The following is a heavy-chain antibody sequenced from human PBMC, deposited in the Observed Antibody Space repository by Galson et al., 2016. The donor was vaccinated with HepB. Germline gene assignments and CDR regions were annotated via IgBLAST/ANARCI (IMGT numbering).Heavy chain of an antibody. Sequence: SLRLSCAASGLTFDTYAMHWVRQAPGKGLEWVSGISWNGGSIGYADSVKGRFTISRDNAKNSLYLQMNSLRAEDTALYYCARSARPNYYYYGVGVWGRGTLVTVSS. D-gene: IGHD6-6*01. CDR2: ISWNGGSI. CDR1: GLTFDTYA. V-gene: IGHV3-9*01. CDR3: ARSARPNYYYYGVGV. J-gene: IGHJ2*01.